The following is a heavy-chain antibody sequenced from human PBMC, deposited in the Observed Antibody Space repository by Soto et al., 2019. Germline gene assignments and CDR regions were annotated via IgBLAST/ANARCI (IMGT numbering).Heavy chain of an antibody. V-gene: IGHV3-30*18. Sequence: GGSLRLSCAASGFTFRCYGMSWVRQAPGKGLEWVAVMSHDGSSQYYADSVKGRFTISRDNSKNTLYLQMNSLRGEDTAVYFCAKPTTSASYGMDVWGQGTSVTVSS. CDR2: MSHDGSSQ. J-gene: IGHJ6*02. CDR1: GFTFRCYG. D-gene: IGHD1-7*01. CDR3: AKPTTSASYGMDV.